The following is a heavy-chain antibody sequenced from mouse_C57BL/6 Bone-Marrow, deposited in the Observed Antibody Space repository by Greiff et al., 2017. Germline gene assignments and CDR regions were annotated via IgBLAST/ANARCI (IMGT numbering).Heavy chain of an antibody. D-gene: IGHD1-1*01. V-gene: IGHV1-62-2*01. CDR1: GYTFTEYT. CDR2: FYPGSGSI. CDR3: ARHEENYGSSYEPAWFAY. Sequence: VQLQQSGAELVKPGASVKLSCKASGYTFTEYTIHWVKQRSGQGLEWIGWFYPGSGSIKYNEKFKDKATLTADKSSSTVYMELSRLTSEDSAVYFCARHEENYGSSYEPAWFAYWGQGTLVTVSA. J-gene: IGHJ3*01.